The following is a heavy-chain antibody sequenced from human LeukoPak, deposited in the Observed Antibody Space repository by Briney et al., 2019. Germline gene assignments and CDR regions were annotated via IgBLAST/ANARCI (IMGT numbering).Heavy chain of an antibody. D-gene: IGHD1-26*01. V-gene: IGHV3-66*01. J-gene: IGHJ3*02. CDR2: IYSVGST. CDR1: GFTFSSYW. CDR3: ARGLIVGPRIRSDAFDI. Sequence: PGGSLRLSCAASGFTFSSYWMSWVRQAPGTGLEWVSVIYSVGSTHYADSVKGRFTISRDNSKNTLSLQMHSLRAEDTAVYYCARGLIVGPRIRSDAFDIWGQGTMVTVSS.